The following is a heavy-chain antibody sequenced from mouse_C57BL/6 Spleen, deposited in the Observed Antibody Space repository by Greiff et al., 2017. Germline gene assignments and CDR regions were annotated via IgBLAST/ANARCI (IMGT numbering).Heavy chain of an antibody. J-gene: IGHJ3*01. CDR2: IDPETGGT. CDR1: GYPFTDYE. D-gene: IGHD2-2*01. V-gene: IGHV1-15*01. CDR3: TPFYYVYAWFAY. Sequence: VQLQESGAELVRPGASVTLSCKASGYPFTDYEMHWVKQTPVPGLEWIGAIDPETGGTAYNQKFKGKAILTADKSSSTAYMELRSLTSEDSAVYYCTPFYYVYAWFAYWGQGTLVTVSA.